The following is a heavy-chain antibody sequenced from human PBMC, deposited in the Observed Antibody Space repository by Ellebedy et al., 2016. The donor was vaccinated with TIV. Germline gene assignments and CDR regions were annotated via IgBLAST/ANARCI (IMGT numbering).Heavy chain of an antibody. CDR1: GFTISGFE. D-gene: IGHD5-12*01. V-gene: IGHV3-48*03. J-gene: IGHJ4*02. CDR2: INRRSSTI. Sequence: PGGSLRLSCAASGFTISGFELNWVRQAPGKGLEWISFINRRSSTIYYADSVKGRFTVSRDNAKDSLFLQMDSLRAEDTAVYYCARWATGYDQYYFDLWGRGTLVSVSS. CDR3: ARWATGYDQYYFDL.